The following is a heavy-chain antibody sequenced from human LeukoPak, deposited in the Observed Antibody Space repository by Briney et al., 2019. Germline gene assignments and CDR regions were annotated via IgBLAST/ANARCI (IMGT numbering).Heavy chain of an antibody. CDR3: VRDADFYKGDY. V-gene: IGHV3-48*04. Sequence: GGSLRLSCAASGFTFSSYSMNWVRQAPGKGLEWVSYISSSSSTIYYADSVKGRFTISRDNAQNSLYLQMSGLGAEDTAMYYCVRDADFYKGDYWGQGTLVTVSS. CDR2: ISSSSSTI. J-gene: IGHJ4*02. CDR1: GFTFSSYS. D-gene: IGHD5-24*01.